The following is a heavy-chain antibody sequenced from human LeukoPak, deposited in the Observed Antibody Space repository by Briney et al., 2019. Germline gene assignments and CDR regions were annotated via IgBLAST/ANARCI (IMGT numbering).Heavy chain of an antibody. CDR3: ATRSSYSSGWYAGYFDL. V-gene: IGHV3-7*01. J-gene: IGHJ2*01. CDR2: IKQDGSEK. CDR1: GFTFDDYA. D-gene: IGHD6-19*01. Sequence: PGGSLRLSCAASGFTFDDYAMHWVRQAPGKGLEWVANIKQDGSEKYYVGSVKGRFTISRDNAKNSLYLQMNSLRAEDTAVYYCATRSSYSSGWYAGYFDLWGRGTLVTVSS.